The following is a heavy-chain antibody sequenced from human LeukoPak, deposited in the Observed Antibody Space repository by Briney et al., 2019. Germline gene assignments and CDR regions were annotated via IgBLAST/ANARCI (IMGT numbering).Heavy chain of an antibody. CDR2: IGIDSGNT. J-gene: IGHJ4*02. D-gene: IGHD1-1*01. CDR1: GFPFNDYS. V-gene: IGHV3-48*04. Sequence: GGSLRLSCTASGFPFNDYSMNWVRQAPGKGLEWISYIGIDSGNTKYADSVKGRFTISADNAKNSLTLQMNSLRVEDKAVHYCARDHNYAFDIWGQGPLVSVSS. CDR3: ARDHNYAFDI.